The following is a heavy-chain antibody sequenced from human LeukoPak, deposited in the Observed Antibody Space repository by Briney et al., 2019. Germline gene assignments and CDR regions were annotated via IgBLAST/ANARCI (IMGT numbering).Heavy chain of an antibody. Sequence: GGSLRLSCTVSGFTVSSNSMSWVRQAPGKGLEWVSFIYSAGSTHHSDSVKGRFTISIDNSKNTLYLQMNSLRAEDTAVYYCARRAGGYTHPYDYWGQGTLVTVS. CDR2: IYSAGST. J-gene: IGHJ4*02. D-gene: IGHD3-22*01. CDR1: GFTVSSNS. V-gene: IGHV3-53*01. CDR3: ARRAGGYTHPYDY.